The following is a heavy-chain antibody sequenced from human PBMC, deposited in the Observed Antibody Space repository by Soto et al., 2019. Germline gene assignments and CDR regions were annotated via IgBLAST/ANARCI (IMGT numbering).Heavy chain of an antibody. Sequence: EVQLVESGGGLVKPGGSLRLSCAASGFTFSNAWMSWVRQAPGKGLQWVGRIKSKTDGGTTDYAAPVKGRFTISRDESKNTLSLQMNSLKTEVTAMYYCCTGLPGATRDSYYYYRMNVWGQGHTVTVSS. D-gene: IGHD5-18*01. CDR2: IKSKTDGGTT. V-gene: IGHV3-15*01. CDR1: GFTFSNAW. J-gene: IGHJ6*02. CDR3: CTGLPGATRDSYYYYRMNV.